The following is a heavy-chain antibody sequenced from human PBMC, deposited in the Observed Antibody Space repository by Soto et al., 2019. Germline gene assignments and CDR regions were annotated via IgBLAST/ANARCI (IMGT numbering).Heavy chain of an antibody. CDR2: ISWNDEK. CDR1: GFSLSTSGEG. Sequence: QITLKESGPTLVKPTQTLTLTCAFSGFSLSTSGEGVGWIRQPQGKALEWLAFISWNDEKRYRPSLKTRLAITKDTSKSEVVLTMTNMDPVDTATYYCAHRWQQVYDQWGQGTLGTVSS. CDR3: AHRWQQVYDQ. J-gene: IGHJ4*02. D-gene: IGHD6-13*01. V-gene: IGHV2-5*01.